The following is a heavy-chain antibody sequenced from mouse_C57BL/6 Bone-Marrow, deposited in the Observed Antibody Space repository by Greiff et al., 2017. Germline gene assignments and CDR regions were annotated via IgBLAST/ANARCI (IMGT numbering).Heavy chain of an antibody. Sequence: QVQLQQPGAELVMPGASVKLSCKASGYTFTSYWMHWVKQRPGQGLEWIGEIDPSDSYTNYNQKFKGKSTLTVDKSSSTAYMQLSSLTSEDSAVYYCARSGRYYGSSYGYVDVWGTGTTVTVSS. D-gene: IGHD1-1*01. CDR3: ARSGRYYGSSYGYVDV. J-gene: IGHJ1*03. CDR2: IDPSDSYT. CDR1: GYTFTSYW. V-gene: IGHV1-69*01.